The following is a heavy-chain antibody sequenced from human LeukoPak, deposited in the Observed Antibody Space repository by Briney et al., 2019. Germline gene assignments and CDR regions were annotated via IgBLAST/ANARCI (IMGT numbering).Heavy chain of an antibody. CDR3: ARASDSGFYYYFDF. CDR2: INHSGST. CDR1: GGSFSGYY. D-gene: IGHD3-22*01. J-gene: IGHJ4*02. Sequence: PSETLSLTCAVYGGSFSGYYWSWIRQPPGKGLEWIGEINHSGSTNYNPSLKSRVTISVDTSKNQFSLKLSSVTAADTAVYYCARASDSGFYYYFDFWGQGTLVTVSS. V-gene: IGHV4-34*01.